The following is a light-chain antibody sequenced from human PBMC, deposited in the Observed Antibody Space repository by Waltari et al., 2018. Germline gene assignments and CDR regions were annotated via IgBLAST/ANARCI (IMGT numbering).Light chain of an antibody. V-gene: IGKV1-33*01. CDR2: GAS. J-gene: IGKJ1*01. CDR1: QDIRSY. CDR3: QQYDSLPWT. Sequence: DIQMTQSPSSLSASVGDRVTITCQASQDIRSYLNWYQQKPGTAPKVLIYGASNLDSGVPSRFSGSGSGTDFAVTITSLQPEDIATYYCQQYDSLPWTFGQGTKVEIK.